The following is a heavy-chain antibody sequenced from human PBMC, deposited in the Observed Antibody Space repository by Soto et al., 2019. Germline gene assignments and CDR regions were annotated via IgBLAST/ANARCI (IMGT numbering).Heavy chain of an antibody. CDR1: GGSFSGYY. CDR3: ARGIRVGATFYGMDV. D-gene: IGHD1-26*01. V-gene: IGHV4-34*01. Sequence: PSETLSLICADYGGSFSGYYWSWIRQPPGKGLEWIGGISHSGSTNYNPSLKSRLTISVDTSKNQFSLKLSSATAADTAVYYCARGIRVGATFYGMDVWGQGTTVTVSS. J-gene: IGHJ6*02. CDR2: ISHSGST.